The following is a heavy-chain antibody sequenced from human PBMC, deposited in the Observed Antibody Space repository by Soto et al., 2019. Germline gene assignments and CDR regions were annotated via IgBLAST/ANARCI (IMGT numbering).Heavy chain of an antibody. J-gene: IGHJ5*02. CDR1: GYTFTSYG. CDR2: ISAYNGNT. D-gene: IGHD6-19*01. CDR3: LGWLNENWVDP. Sequence: VSVKVSCKASGYTFTSYGISWVRQAPGQGLEWMGWISAYNGNTNYAQKLQGRVTMTTDTSTSTAYMELRSLRSDNTAVYYCLGWLNENWVDPWGQGTLVTVSS. V-gene: IGHV1-18*01.